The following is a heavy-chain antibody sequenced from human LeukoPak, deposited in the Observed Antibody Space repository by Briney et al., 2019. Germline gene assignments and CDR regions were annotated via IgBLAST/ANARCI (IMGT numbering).Heavy chain of an antibody. D-gene: IGHD3-3*01. CDR2: FDPEDGET. Sequence: ASVKVSCKVSGYTLTELSMHWVRQAPGKGLEWMGGFDPEDGETIYAQKSQGRVTMTEDTSTDTAYMELSSLRSEDTAVYYCATEVSPYYDFWSGYYMDVWGKGTTVTVSS. CDR1: GYTLTELS. CDR3: ATEVSPYYDFWSGYYMDV. J-gene: IGHJ6*03. V-gene: IGHV1-24*01.